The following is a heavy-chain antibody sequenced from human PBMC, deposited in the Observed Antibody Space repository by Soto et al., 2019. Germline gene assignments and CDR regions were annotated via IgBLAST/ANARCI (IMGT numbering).Heavy chain of an antibody. CDR2: IVGDASSI. J-gene: IGHJ4*02. CDR3: AKDLRPDGRYDLDY. CDR1: GFTFRTYA. D-gene: IGHD2-15*01. Sequence: GGSLRLSCAAYGFTFRTYAMNWVRQAPGKGLEWVAVIVGDASSIDYADSVKGRFTISRDNSKNIMYLQMTRLKVEDTATYFCAKDLRPDGRYDLDYWGQGTQVTVSS. V-gene: IGHV3-23*03.